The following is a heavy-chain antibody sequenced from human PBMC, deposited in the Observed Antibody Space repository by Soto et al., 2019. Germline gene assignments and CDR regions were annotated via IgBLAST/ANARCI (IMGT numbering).Heavy chain of an antibody. Sequence: QVQLVQSGAEVKKPGSSVKVSCKAPGGTFSSYAISWVRQAPGQGLEWMGGIIPIFGTAKYAQKFQGRVTMTADESTSTCYMELSSLRSEDTAVYYCARSQGGSSSLDIYYYYYYGMDVWGQGTTVTVSS. CDR2: IIPIFGTA. J-gene: IGHJ6*02. CDR1: GGTFSSYA. CDR3: ARSQGGSSSLDIYYYYYYGMDV. D-gene: IGHD2-15*01. V-gene: IGHV1-69*01.